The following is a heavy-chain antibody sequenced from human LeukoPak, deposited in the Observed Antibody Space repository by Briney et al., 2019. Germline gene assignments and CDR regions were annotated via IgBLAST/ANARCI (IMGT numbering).Heavy chain of an antibody. CDR2: IKQDGSEK. D-gene: IGHD3-10*01. CDR1: GFTFSSYW. J-gene: IGHJ6*03. V-gene: IGHV3-7*03. CDR3: AKVYFGPDYYIDV. Sequence: GGSLRLSCAASGFTFSSYWMSWVRQAPGKGLEWVANIKQDGSEKYYVDSVKGRFTISRDNAKNSLYLQMNSFRAEDTAVYYCAKVYFGPDYYIDVWGKGTTVTVSS.